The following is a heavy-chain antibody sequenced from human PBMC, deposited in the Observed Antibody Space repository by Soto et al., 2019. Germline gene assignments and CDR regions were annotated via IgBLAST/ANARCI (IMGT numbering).Heavy chain of an antibody. J-gene: IGHJ4*02. CDR2: IKEDGSEK. CDR1: GFTFSNYW. V-gene: IGHV3-7*03. Sequence: EVQLVESGGGLVQPGGSLRLSCAASGFTFSNYWMSWVRQAPGKGLEWVANIKEDGSEKYYVESVKGRFTISRDNAKNSLYLQMNSLRAEATAVYYCVRVGRLGGYWGQGTLVTVSS. D-gene: IGHD3-16*01. CDR3: VRVGRLGGY.